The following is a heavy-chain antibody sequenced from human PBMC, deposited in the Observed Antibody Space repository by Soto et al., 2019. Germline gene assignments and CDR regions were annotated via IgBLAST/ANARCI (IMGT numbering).Heavy chain of an antibody. J-gene: IGHJ6*02. CDR3: ARDQKGSPYYGMDV. V-gene: IGHV4-31*03. CDR2: IYYSGST. CDR1: GGSISSGGYY. Sequence: PSETLSLTCTVSGGSISSGGYYWSWIRQHPGKGLEWIGYIYYSGSTYYNPSLKSRVTISVDTSKNQFSLKLSSVTAADTAVYYCARDQKGSPYYGMDVWGQGTTVTVSS.